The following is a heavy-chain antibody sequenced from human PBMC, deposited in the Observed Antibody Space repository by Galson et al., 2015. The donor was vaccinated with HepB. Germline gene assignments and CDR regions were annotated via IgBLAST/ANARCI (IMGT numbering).Heavy chain of an antibody. Sequence: SLRLSCAASGFRFNYYAMSWVRQAPGKGLEWVSAISASGGTTYFTDSVKGRFTISRDNSKNTLYLQMNSLRAEDTAGYYCANTRGPQYYFDSWGQGTLVSVSS. CDR2: ISASGGTT. CDR3: ANTRGPQYYFDS. D-gene: IGHD4-11*01. V-gene: IGHV3-23*01. J-gene: IGHJ4*02. CDR1: GFRFNYYA.